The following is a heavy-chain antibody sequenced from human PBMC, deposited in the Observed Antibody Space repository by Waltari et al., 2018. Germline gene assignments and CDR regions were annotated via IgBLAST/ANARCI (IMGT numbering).Heavy chain of an antibody. CDR1: GGSISSSSYY. D-gene: IGHD6-6*01. V-gene: IGHV4-39*07. CDR2: IYYSGST. Sequence: QLQLQESGPGLVKPSETLSLTCTVSGGSISSSSYYWGWIRQPPGKGLEWIGSIYYSGSTYYNPSLKSRVTISVDTSKNQFSLKLSSVTAADTAVYYCASGGVEYSSSSSFDYWGQGTLVTVSS. J-gene: IGHJ4*02. CDR3: ASGGVEYSSSSSFDY.